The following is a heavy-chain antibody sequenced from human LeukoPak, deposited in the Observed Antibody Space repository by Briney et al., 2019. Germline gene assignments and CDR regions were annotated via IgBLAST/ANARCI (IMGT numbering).Heavy chain of an antibody. CDR1: GGSSSSYY. CDR3: ARDSYGDSYAIDY. CDR2: IYTSGST. J-gene: IGHJ4*02. V-gene: IGHV4-4*07. D-gene: IGHD4-17*01. Sequence: PSENLSLTCTVSGGSSSSYYWSWLRKPAGNGLEWIGRIYTSGSTNYNPSLKSRVTMSVDTSKNQFSLKLSSVTAVDTAVYYCARDSYGDSYAIDYWGQGTLVTVSS.